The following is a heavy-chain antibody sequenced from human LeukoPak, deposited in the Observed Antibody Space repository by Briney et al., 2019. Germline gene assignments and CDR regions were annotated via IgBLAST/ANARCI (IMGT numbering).Heavy chain of an antibody. Sequence: GGSLRLSCAASGFTFTSYSMHWVRRAPGKGLEWVSYISSSSSTIYYADSVKGRFTISRDNAKNSLYLQMNSLRDEDTAVYYCARAFYYYGSGSYLVDYWGQGTLVTVSS. CDR3: ARAFYYYGSGSYLVDY. CDR2: ISSSSSTI. V-gene: IGHV3-48*02. CDR1: GFTFTSYS. J-gene: IGHJ4*02. D-gene: IGHD3-10*01.